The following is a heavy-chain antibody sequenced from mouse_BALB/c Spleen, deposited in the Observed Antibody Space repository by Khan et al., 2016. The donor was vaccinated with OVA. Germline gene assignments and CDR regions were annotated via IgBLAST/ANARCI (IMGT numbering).Heavy chain of an antibody. CDR2: IYPGTDNS. V-gene: IGHV1-76*01. Sequence: QVQLKQSGAELVRPGASVKLSCKTSGYIFTSYWIHWVKQRSGQGLEWIARIYPGTDNSSYNEKFKDKATLTADKSSSTAYMHLSSLKSEDSDVYFCAREEALYHFDHWGQGTTLTVSS. CDR1: GYIFTSYW. CDR3: AREEALYHFDH. D-gene: IGHD3-2*02. J-gene: IGHJ2*01.